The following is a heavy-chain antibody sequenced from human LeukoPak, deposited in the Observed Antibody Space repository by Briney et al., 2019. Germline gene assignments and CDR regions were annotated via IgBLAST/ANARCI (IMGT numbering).Heavy chain of an antibody. D-gene: IGHD5-18*01. CDR1: GGSFSGYY. Sequence: SETLSLTCAVYGGSFSGYYWSWIRQPPGKGLEWIGEINHSGSTNYNPSLKSRVTISVDTSKNQFSLKLSSVTAADTAVYYCAGGYSYGYWWFDPWGQGTLVTVSS. J-gene: IGHJ5*02. CDR2: INHSGST. CDR3: AGGYSYGYWWFDP. V-gene: IGHV4-34*01.